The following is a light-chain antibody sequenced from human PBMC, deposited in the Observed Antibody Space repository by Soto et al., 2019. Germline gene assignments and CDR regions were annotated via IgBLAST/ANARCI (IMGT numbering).Light chain of an antibody. CDR2: GAS. V-gene: IGKV3-15*01. CDR3: QQYNNWPRT. J-gene: IGKJ1*01. Sequence: EIVMTQSPATLSVSPWERATLSCRASQSVRGNLAWYQQKPGQSPRLLIYGASTRATGIPARFSGSGSGTEFTLTISSLQSEDFAVYYCQQYNNWPRTFGQGTKVDIK. CDR1: QSVRGN.